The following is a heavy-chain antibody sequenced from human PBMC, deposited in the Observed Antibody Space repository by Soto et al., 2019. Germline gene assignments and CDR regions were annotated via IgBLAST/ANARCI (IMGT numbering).Heavy chain of an antibody. Sequence: SVKVSCKASGGTFSSYTISWVRQAPGQGPEWMGRIIPILGIANYAQKFQGRVTITADKSTSTAYMELSSLRSEDTAVYYCARGITSCSSTSFYASLQALHLVLAICGQGTMVPVSS. D-gene: IGHD2-2*01. CDR2: IIPILGIA. V-gene: IGHV1-69*02. J-gene: IGHJ3*02. CDR3: ARGITSCSSTSFYASLQALHLVLAI. CDR1: GGTFSSYT.